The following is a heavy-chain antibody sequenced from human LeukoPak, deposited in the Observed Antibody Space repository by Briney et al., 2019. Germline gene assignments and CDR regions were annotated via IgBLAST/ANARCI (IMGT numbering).Heavy chain of an antibody. J-gene: IGHJ3*02. CDR1: GFTFGTYW. D-gene: IGHD1-26*01. CDR2: INSDGGTT. Sequence: GGSLRLSCGASGFTFGTYWMHWVRQAPGKGLVWVSGINSDGGTTTYADSVKGRFTISRDNAKNSLYLQMNSLRAEDTAVYYCARAGGTYYGIAFDIWGQGTMVTVSS. V-gene: IGHV3-74*01. CDR3: ARAGGTYYGIAFDI.